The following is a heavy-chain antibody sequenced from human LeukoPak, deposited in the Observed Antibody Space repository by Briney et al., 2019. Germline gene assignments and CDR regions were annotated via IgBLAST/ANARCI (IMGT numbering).Heavy chain of an antibody. D-gene: IGHD1-14*01. V-gene: IGHV3-30-3*01. CDR2: ISYDGITT. Sequence: GGSLRLSCTASGFTFSIYTIHWVRRAPGKGLEWVALISYDGITTYYADSVKGRFTISRDNSKNTLYLQMNSLRTEDTAVYYCARSPTGFDYWGQGILVTVSS. CDR1: GFTFSIYT. J-gene: IGHJ4*02. CDR3: ARSPTGFDY.